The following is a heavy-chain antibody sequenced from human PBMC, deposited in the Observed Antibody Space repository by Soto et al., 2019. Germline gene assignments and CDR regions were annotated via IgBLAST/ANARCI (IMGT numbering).Heavy chain of an antibody. CDR2: ISSSSSTI. Sequence: GSLRLSCAASGFTFSSYSMNWVRQAPGKGLEWVSYISSSSSTIYYADSVKGRFTISRDNAKNSLYLQMNSLRDEDTAVYYCASIVDTAMAYYYYGMDVWGQGTTVTVSS. V-gene: IGHV3-48*02. CDR1: GFTFSSYS. J-gene: IGHJ6*02. D-gene: IGHD5-18*01. CDR3: ASIVDTAMAYYYYGMDV.